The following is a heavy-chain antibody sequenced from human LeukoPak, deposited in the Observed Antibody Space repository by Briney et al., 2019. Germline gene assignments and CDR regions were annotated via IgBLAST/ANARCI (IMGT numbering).Heavy chain of an antibody. CDR3: ARDGLVTRFHYYYYYMDV. CDR1: GYTFSNYY. D-gene: IGHD4-23*01. CDR2: IGGST. J-gene: IGHJ6*03. V-gene: IGHV1-46*01. Sequence: GASVKVSCKASGYTFSNYYIHWVRQAPGQGLEWMGIIGGSTNYAQKFQGRVTMTRDTSTSTAYMELRSLRSDDTAVYYCARDGLVTRFHYYYYYMDVWGKGTTVTVSS.